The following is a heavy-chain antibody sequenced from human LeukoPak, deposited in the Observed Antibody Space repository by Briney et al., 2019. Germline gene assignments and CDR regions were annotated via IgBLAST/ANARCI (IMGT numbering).Heavy chain of an antibody. CDR1: GFTFSSYA. V-gene: IGHV3-30-3*01. J-gene: IGHJ4*02. CDR3: ARDHWGRWLQSIDY. D-gene: IGHD5-24*01. Sequence: GGSLRLSCAASGFTFSSYAMHWVRQAPGKGLEWVAVMSYDGSNKYYADSVKGRFTISRDNSKNTLYLQMNSLRAEDTAVYYCARDHWGRWLQSIDYWGQGTLVTVSS. CDR2: MSYDGSNK.